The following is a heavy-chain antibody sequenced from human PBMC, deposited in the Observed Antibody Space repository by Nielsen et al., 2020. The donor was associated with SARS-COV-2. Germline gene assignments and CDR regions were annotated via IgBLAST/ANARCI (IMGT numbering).Heavy chain of an antibody. V-gene: IGHV1-2*02. Sequence: WVRQAPGQGLEWMGWINPNSGGTNYAQKFQGRVTMTRDTSISTAYMELSRLRSDDTAVYYCARDGWNDLEFQFDPWGQGTLVTVSS. J-gene: IGHJ5*02. D-gene: IGHD1-1*01. CDR3: ARDGWNDLEFQFDP. CDR2: INPNSGGT.